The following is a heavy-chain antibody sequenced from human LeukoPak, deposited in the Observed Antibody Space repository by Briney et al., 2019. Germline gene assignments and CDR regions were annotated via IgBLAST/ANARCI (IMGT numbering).Heavy chain of an antibody. V-gene: IGHV4-59*11. CDR3: ASRPGDTSWYGVFDY. D-gene: IGHD6-13*01. CDR1: GGSINSHY. J-gene: IGHJ4*02. CDR2: IFNTGNT. Sequence: SESLSLTCSVSGGSINSHYWSWIRQPPRKRLESRGYIFNTGNTNYSPSLASRVTMSVDTSRAQFFLRMRPVAGADTAIYYCASRPGDTSWYGVFDYWRQGTVVSV.